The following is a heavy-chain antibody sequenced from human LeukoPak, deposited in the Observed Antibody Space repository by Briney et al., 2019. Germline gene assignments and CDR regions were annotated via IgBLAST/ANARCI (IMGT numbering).Heavy chain of an antibody. CDR2: IKEDGSEI. V-gene: IGHV3-7*03. CDR3: ATSGYSGYNHPS. Sequence: PGGSLRLSCEASAFTFSSYWMSWVRQAPGKGLEWVANIKEDGSEINYVDSVKGRFTISRDNAKNSLFLQMNNLRAEDTAIYFCATSGYSGYNHPSWGQGTLVTVSS. D-gene: IGHD5-12*01. CDR1: AFTFSSYW. J-gene: IGHJ5*02.